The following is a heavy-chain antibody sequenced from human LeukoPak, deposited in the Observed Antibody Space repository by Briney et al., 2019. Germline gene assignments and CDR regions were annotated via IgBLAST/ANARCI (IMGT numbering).Heavy chain of an antibody. CDR2: IYTSGST. V-gene: IGHV4-61*02. D-gene: IGHD6-19*01. CDR1: GGSISSGNYY. Sequence: SETLSLTCTVSGGSISSGNYYWNWIRQPAGKGLEWIGRIYTSGSTNYNPSLKNRVAISVDTSKNQFSLKLSSVTAADTAVYYCAREGQWLYYWGQGTLVTVSS. CDR3: AREGQWLYY. J-gene: IGHJ4*02.